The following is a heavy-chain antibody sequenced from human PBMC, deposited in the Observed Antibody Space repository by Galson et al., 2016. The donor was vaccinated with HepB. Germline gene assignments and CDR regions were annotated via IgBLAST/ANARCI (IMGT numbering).Heavy chain of an antibody. J-gene: IGHJ4*02. CDR3: ARALAAAGPGWGRPVDF. CDR1: GFTFTDYW. D-gene: IGHD6-25*01. V-gene: IGHV3-7*01. CDR2: IDEDGSDT. Sequence: SLRLSCAASGFTFTDYWMSWVRQVPGKGLECVANIDEDGSDTYYRDSVKGRFTIPRDNSKNTLYLDMNSLRVEDTGVFYCARALAAAGPGWGRPVDFWGQGTLLTVSS.